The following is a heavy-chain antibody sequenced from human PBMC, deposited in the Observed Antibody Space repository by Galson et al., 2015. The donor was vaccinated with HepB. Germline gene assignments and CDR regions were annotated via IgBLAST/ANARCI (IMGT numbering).Heavy chain of an antibody. J-gene: IGHJ6*02. CDR3: AKRPGWTRDYSYYYGLDV. Sequence: SLILSCAASGFSFSDYGMHWVRQAPGKGLEWVTFIWYDGSSKYYADSVKGRFTISRDNSKSTVYLQMNSLRAEDTAVYYCAKRPGWTRDYSYYYGLDVWGQGTTVTVSS. D-gene: IGHD3/OR15-3a*01. V-gene: IGHV3-30*02. CDR2: IWYDGSSK. CDR1: GFSFSDYG.